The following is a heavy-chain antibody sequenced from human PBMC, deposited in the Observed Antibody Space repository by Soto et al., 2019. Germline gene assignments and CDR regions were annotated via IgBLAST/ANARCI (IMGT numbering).Heavy chain of an antibody. CDR1: GYSFTNYW. Sequence: GESLKISCKGSGYSFTNYWICWVRQMPGKGLEWMGIIYPGDSDTRYSPSFQGQVTISADKSITTAYLQWSSLKASDTAIYYCARCASSGSLDWFDPWGQGTLVTVSS. D-gene: IGHD1-26*01. CDR3: ARCASSGSLDWFDP. J-gene: IGHJ5*02. CDR2: IYPGDSDT. V-gene: IGHV5-51*01.